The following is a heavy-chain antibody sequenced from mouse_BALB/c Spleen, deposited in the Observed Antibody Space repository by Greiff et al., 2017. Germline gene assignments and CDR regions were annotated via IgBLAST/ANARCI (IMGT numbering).Heavy chain of an antibody. V-gene: IGHV7-3*02. Sequence: EVKLVESGGGLVQPGGSLRLSCATSGFTFTDYYMSWVRQPPGKALEWLGFIRNKANGYTTEYSASVKGRFTISRDNSQSILYLQMNTLRAEDSATYYCARDRSYFDYWGQGTTLTVSS. CDR2: IRNKANGYTT. CDR3: ARDRSYFDY. CDR1: GFTFTDYY. J-gene: IGHJ2*01.